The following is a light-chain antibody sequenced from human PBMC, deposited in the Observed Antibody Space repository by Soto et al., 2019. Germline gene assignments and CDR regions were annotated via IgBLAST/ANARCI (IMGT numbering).Light chain of an antibody. J-gene: IGKJ4*01. Sequence: DIQVTQSPSSLSASLGDTVTITCRAHQAIGVYLAWSQQQPGKVPKLLIYAASALQSGVPSRFSGSGSGTDFTLTISSLQPEDIATYYCQQYNSAPLTFGGGTHVDIK. CDR3: QQYNSAPLT. CDR1: QAIGVY. V-gene: IGKV1-27*01. CDR2: AAS.